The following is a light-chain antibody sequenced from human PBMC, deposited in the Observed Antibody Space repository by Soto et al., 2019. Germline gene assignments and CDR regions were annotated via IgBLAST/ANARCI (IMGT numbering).Light chain of an antibody. Sequence: EIQMTQSPSSLSASVGDRVTITCRASQSISSYLNWYQQKPGKAPKLLIYAASSLQSGVPSRFSGSGSGTEFTLTISSLQPEDCATYYCQQSYGTPITFGQGTRLEI. J-gene: IGKJ5*01. CDR2: AAS. V-gene: IGKV1-39*01. CDR3: QQSYGTPIT. CDR1: QSISSY.